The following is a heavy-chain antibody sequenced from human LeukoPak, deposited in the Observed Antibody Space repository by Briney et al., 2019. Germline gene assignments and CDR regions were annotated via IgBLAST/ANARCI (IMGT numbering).Heavy chain of an antibody. Sequence: ASVKVSCKASGYTFTGYYMHWVRQAPGQGLEWMGWINPNSGGTNYAQKFQGRVTMTRDTSISTAYMELSRLRSDDTAVYYCARGLGLLYYYDSIGLGYWGQGTLVTVSS. V-gene: IGHV1-2*02. D-gene: IGHD3-22*01. J-gene: IGHJ4*02. CDR1: GYTFTGYY. CDR2: INPNSGGT. CDR3: ARGLGLLYYYDSIGLGY.